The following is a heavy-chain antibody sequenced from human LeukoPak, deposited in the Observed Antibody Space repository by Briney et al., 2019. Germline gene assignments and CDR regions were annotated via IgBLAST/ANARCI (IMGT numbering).Heavy chain of an antibody. CDR2: ISGSGGST. V-gene: IGHV3-23*01. CDR3: TRDASGDTSSGPRMDV. CDR1: GSTFSSYA. J-gene: IGHJ6*02. D-gene: IGHD1-26*01. Sequence: GSLRLSCAASGSTFSSYAMSWVRQAPGKGLEWVSAISGSGGSTYYADSVKGRFTISRDNSKNTLYLQMNSLRAEDTAVYYCTRDASGDTSSGPRMDVWGQGTTVTVS.